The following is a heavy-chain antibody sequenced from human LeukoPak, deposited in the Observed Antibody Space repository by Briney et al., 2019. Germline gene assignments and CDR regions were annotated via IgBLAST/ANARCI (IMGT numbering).Heavy chain of an antibody. Sequence: SETLSLTCAVYGGSFSGDYWSWIRQPPGKGLEWIGEINHSGRTNYKPSLKSRVTISVDTSKNQFSLKLNSVTAADTAVYYCARLKCSSTSCFYYYYMDVWGKGTTVAVSS. CDR2: INHSGRT. CDR3: ARLKCSSTSCFYYYYMDV. J-gene: IGHJ6*03. CDR1: GGSFSGDY. D-gene: IGHD2-2*01. V-gene: IGHV4-34*01.